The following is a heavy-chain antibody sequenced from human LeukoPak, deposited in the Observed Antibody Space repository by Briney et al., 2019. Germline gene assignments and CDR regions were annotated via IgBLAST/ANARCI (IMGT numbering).Heavy chain of an antibody. Sequence: KTGGSLRLSCAASGFTFSNARMSWVRQAPGKGLEWVGRIKSKTDGRTTDYAAPVKGRFTISRDDSKNTLYLQMNSLKTEDTAVYYCLLVLGRWGQGTLVTVSS. J-gene: IGHJ4*02. V-gene: IGHV3-15*01. CDR1: GFTFSNAR. CDR2: IKSKTDGRTT. CDR3: LLVLGR. D-gene: IGHD3-10*01.